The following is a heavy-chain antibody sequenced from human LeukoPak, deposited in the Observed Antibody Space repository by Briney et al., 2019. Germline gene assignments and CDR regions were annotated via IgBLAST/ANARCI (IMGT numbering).Heavy chain of an antibody. J-gene: IGHJ4*02. D-gene: IGHD6-13*01. Sequence: GASVKVSCKASGYTFTSYYMHWVRQAPGQGLEWMGIINPSGGSTSCAQKFQGRVTMTRDTSTSTVYMELSSLRSEDTAVYYCARDLRASSSPYYFDYWGQGTLVTVSS. V-gene: IGHV1-46*01. CDR3: ARDLRASSSPYYFDY. CDR2: INPSGGST. CDR1: GYTFTSYY.